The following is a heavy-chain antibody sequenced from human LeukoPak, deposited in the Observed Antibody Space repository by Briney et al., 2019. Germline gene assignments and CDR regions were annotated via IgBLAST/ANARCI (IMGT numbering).Heavy chain of an antibody. D-gene: IGHD3-16*01. Sequence: ASVKVSCKASGYSFTSHYMHWVRQAPGQGLEWMGLINPSGSSTLYAQKFQGRVTMTRDMSTTTDYMELSSLRSEDTAVYYCASGGRPDIDYWGQGTLVTVSS. J-gene: IGHJ4*02. V-gene: IGHV1-46*01. CDR2: INPSGSST. CDR3: ASGGRPDIDY. CDR1: GYSFTSHY.